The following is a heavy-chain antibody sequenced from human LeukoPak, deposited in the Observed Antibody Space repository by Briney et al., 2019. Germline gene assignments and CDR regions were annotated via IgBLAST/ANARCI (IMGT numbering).Heavy chain of an antibody. Sequence: GGSLRLSCAPSGFTFDDYAMHWVRQAPGKGLEWVSGISWNSGSIGYADSVKGRFTISRDNAKNSLYLQMNSLRPEDTALYYCAKDKDIVATTVDYWGQGTPVTVSS. D-gene: IGHD5-12*01. CDR3: AKDKDIVATTVDY. V-gene: IGHV3-9*01. J-gene: IGHJ4*02. CDR1: GFTFDDYA. CDR2: ISWNSGSI.